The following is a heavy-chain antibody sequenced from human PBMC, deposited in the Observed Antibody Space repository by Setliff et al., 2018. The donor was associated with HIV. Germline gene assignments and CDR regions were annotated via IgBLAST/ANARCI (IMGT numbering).Heavy chain of an antibody. D-gene: IGHD1-26*01. CDR1: GFTFSDYY. V-gene: IGHV3-11*06. J-gene: IGHJ4*02. CDR2: ISSSSSYT. CDR3: AREVGAPDYFDS. Sequence: GGSLRLSCAASGFTFSDYYMSWIRQAPGKGLEWVSYISSSSSYTNYADSVKGRFTISRDNAKNSLYLQLNSLRADDTSVYYCAREVGAPDYFDSWGQGTLVTVSS.